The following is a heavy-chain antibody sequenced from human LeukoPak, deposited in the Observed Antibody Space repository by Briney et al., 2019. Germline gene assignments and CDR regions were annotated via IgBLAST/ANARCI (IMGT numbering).Heavy chain of an antibody. J-gene: IGHJ6*02. CDR2: VHSSGST. D-gene: IGHD4-17*01. Sequence: PSETLSLTCSVSAGSISDFHWGWIRQTPGKGLEWIGHVHSSGSTNYNPSLKSRPTMSVDTSKNQFFLKLNSVTAADTAVYYCARDLTTVTKGLDVWGQGTTIIVSS. CDR1: AGSISDFH. CDR3: ARDLTTVTKGLDV. V-gene: IGHV4-59*01.